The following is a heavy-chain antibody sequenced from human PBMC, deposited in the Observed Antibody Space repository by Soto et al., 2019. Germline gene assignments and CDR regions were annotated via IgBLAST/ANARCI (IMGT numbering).Heavy chain of an antibody. J-gene: IGHJ1*01. V-gene: IGHV2-5*02. CDR2: IYWDDDK. CDR1: GFSLSTSGVG. Sequence: QITLKESGPTLVKPTQTLTLTCTFSGFSLSTSGVGVGWIRQPPGKALEWLALIYWDDDKRYSPSLKSRLTITKVTSKNQVVLTMTNMDPVDTATYYCAHLTYYYDSSGYYSRAEYFQHWGQGTLVTVSS. CDR3: AHLTYYYDSSGYYSRAEYFQH. D-gene: IGHD3-22*01.